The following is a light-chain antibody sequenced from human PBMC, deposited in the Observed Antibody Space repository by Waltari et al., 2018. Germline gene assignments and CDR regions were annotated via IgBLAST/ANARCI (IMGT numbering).Light chain of an antibody. V-gene: IGLV2-8*01. J-gene: IGLJ1*01. CDR1: SGDIGTYYH. Sequence: QSALTQPPSASGSPGQSVPISCPGTSGDIGTYYHVSWYQQHPGKAPKVIVYAVTKRPSGVPDRFSGSKSGDTAFLTVSGLQAEDEADYYCSSYAGNYIYVFGTGTEVTVL. CDR3: SSYAGNYIYV. CDR2: AVT.